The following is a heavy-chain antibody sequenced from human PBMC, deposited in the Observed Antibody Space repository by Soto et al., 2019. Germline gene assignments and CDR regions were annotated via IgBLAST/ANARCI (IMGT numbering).Heavy chain of an antibody. V-gene: IGHV3-33*01. CDR3: ARDLGVSKLDY. D-gene: IGHD2-8*01. CDR1: GFSFSDSD. J-gene: IGHJ4*02. Sequence: QVQLVESGGGVVQPGRSLRLSCVASGFSFSDSDMHWVRQAPGKGLEWVAVIWYDGRKKYYVDSVKCRFTISRDNSKNTLDLHMNSLRVDDTAVYYRARDLGVSKLDYWGQGTLVTVSS. CDR2: IWYDGRKK.